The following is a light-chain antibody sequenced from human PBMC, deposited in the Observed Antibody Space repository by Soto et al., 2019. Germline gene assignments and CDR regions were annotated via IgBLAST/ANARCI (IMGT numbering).Light chain of an antibody. CDR3: QQSSNWPRT. J-gene: IGKJ1*01. V-gene: IGKV3-15*01. CDR1: QSVNRD. CDR2: DAS. Sequence: EVVMTQSPDTLSVSPGQTATLSCRASQSVNRDLLWYQQRPGQAPRLIIYDASTRATDIPPRFSGRGSGTEFTFTISNLQSEDFAVYYCQQSSNWPRTFGQGTQVEIK.